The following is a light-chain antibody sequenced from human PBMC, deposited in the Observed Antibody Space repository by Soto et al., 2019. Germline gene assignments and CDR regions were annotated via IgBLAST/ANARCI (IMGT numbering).Light chain of an antibody. J-gene: IGKJ5*01. Sequence: EIVMTQSPATLTVSPGERATLSCRASQSAGTNLACYQQKPGQAPRLLIHGAFTRATGIPDRFSGSGSGTDFTLTITRLEPEDFAVFYCQQYGTSEIIFGQGTRLEIK. CDR3: QQYGTSEII. CDR2: GAF. V-gene: IGKV3D-15*01. CDR1: QSAGTN.